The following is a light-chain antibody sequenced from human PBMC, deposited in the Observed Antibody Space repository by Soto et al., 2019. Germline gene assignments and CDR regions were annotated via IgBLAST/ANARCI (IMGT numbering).Light chain of an antibody. CDR3: QQYGGSPRT. V-gene: IGKV3-20*01. J-gene: IGKJ1*01. CDR2: DAS. CDR1: QSVSSY. Sequence: EIVLTQSPATLSLSPGERATLSCRASQSVSSYLAWYQQKPGQAPRPLIYDASSRATGIPDRFSGSGSGTDFTLTISRLEPEDSAVYYCQQYGGSPRTFGQGTKVDI.